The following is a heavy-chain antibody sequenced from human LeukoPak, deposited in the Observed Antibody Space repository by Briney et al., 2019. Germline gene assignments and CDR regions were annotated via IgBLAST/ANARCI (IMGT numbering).Heavy chain of an antibody. V-gene: IGHV4-30-4*01. CDR2: IYYSGST. CDR3: ASLLWPDAFDI. D-gene: IGHD3-10*01. CDR1: GGSISSGDYS. J-gene: IGHJ3*02. Sequence: SQTLSLTCTVSGGSISSGDYSWSWIRQPPGKGLEWIGYIYYSGSTYYNPSLKSRVTISVDTSKNQFSLKLSSVTAADTAVYYCASLLWPDAFDIWGQGTMVTVSS.